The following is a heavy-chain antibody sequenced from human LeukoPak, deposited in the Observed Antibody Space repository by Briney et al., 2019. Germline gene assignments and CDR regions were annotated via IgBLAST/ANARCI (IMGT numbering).Heavy chain of an antibody. CDR2: MNPNSGNT. CDR1: GYTFTSYG. J-gene: IGHJ4*02. D-gene: IGHD5-18*01. V-gene: IGHV1-8*02. Sequence: ASVKVSCKASGYTFTSYGISWVRQATGQGLEWMGWMNPNSGNTGYAQKFQGRVTMTRNTSISTAYMELSSLRSEDTAVYYCARGPWIQGVYYFDYWGQGTLVTVSS. CDR3: ARGPWIQGVYYFDY.